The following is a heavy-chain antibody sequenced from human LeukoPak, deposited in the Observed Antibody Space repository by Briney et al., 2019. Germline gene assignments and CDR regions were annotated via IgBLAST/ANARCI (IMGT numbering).Heavy chain of an antibody. J-gene: IGHJ5*02. CDR1: GYSFTSYW. Sequence: GEPLKISCKGSGYSFTSYWIGWVRQMPGKGLEWMGIIYPGDSDTRYSPSFQGQVTISADKSISTAYLQWSSLKASDTAMSYCARGSGSYYDWFDPWGQGTLVTVSS. CDR3: ARGSGSYYDWFDP. D-gene: IGHD3-10*01. CDR2: IYPGDSDT. V-gene: IGHV5-51*01.